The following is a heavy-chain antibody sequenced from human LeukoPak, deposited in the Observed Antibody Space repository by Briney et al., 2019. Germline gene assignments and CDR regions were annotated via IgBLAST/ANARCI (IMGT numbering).Heavy chain of an antibody. Sequence: SETLSLTCTVSGGSISGYFWSWIRQPAGKGLEWIGRIYSSGSNNYNPSLKSRVTMSLDTSKNQFSLKLSSVTAADTAVYYCARLERGYSSSWIDYWGQGTLVTVSS. CDR1: GGSISGYF. D-gene: IGHD6-13*01. J-gene: IGHJ4*02. V-gene: IGHV4-4*07. CDR2: IYSSGSN. CDR3: ARLERGYSSSWIDY.